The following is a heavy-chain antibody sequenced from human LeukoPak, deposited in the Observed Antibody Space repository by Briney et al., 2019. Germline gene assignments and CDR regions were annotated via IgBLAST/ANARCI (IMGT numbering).Heavy chain of an antibody. J-gene: IGHJ6*02. D-gene: IGHD3-10*01. CDR2: ISYDGSNK. CDR3: ARALSGPRGYYYGMDV. CDR1: GFTFSSYA. Sequence: GGSLRLSCAASGFTFSSYAMHWVRQAPGKGLEWVAVISYDGSNKYYADSVKGRFTISRDNSKNTLYLQMNSLRAEDTAVYYCARALSGPRGYYYGMDVWGQGTTVTVSS. V-gene: IGHV3-30-3*01.